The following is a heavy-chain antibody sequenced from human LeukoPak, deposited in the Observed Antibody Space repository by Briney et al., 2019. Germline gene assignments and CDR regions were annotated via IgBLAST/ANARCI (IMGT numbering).Heavy chain of an antibody. CDR1: GGSISSSSYY. CDR2: IYYSGST. CDR3: ARGVVYYYDSSGYPLDY. J-gene: IGHJ4*02. D-gene: IGHD3-22*01. V-gene: IGHV4-39*01. Sequence: PSETLCLTCTVSGGSISSSSYYWGWIRQPPGKGLEWIGSIYYSGSTYYNPSLKSRVTISVDTSKNQFSLKLSSVTAADTAVYYCARGVVYYYDSSGYPLDYWGQGTLVTVSS.